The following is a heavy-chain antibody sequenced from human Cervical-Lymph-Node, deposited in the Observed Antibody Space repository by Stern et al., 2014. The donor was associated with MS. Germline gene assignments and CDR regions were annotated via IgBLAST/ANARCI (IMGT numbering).Heavy chain of an antibody. V-gene: IGHV1-69*09. D-gene: IGHD2-15*01. CDR2: ILPMIGLA. J-gene: IGHJ5*02. Sequence: VHLVESGAEVKKPGSSVNVSCKASGGTFSSSYAGSWVRQAPGPGLEWLGRILPMIGLANYAQKFQTRLTITADKSSSTVYMRLSSLTSEDTALYYCARGIVTNRPAATLHNLFDPWGQGTLVTVSS. CDR3: ARGIVTNRPAATLHNLFDP. CDR1: GGTFSSSYA.